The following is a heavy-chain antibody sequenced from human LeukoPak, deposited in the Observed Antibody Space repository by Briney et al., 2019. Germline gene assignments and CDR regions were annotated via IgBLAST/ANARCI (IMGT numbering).Heavy chain of an antibody. CDR3: AATFEYSSSRDY. D-gene: IGHD6-6*01. J-gene: IGHJ4*02. CDR1: GFTFSSHV. V-gene: IGHV3-23*01. Sequence: GGSLRLSCVASGFTFSSHVMCWVRQAPGKGLEWVSAITGSGDSTYYADSVKGRFTISRDNSKNTLYLQMNSLRAEDTAVYYCAATFEYSSSRDYWGQGTLVTVSS. CDR2: ITGSGDST.